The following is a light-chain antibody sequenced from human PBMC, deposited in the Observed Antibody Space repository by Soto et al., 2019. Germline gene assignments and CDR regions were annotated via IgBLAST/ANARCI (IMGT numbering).Light chain of an antibody. CDR3: CSYAGSCWV. V-gene: IGLV2-11*01. J-gene: IGLJ3*02. CDR1: SSDVGGYNY. CDR2: DVS. Sequence: QSALTQPRSVSGSPGQSVTISCTGTSSDVGGYNYVSWYQQHPGKAPKLMIYDVSKRPSGVSDRFSGSKSGNTASLTISGLQAEDEADYYCCSYAGSCWVFGGGTKVTVL.